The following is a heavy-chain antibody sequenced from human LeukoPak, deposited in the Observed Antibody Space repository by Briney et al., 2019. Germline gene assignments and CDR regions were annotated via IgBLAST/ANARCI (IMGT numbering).Heavy chain of an antibody. CDR2: INPNSGGT. J-gene: IGHJ6*03. Sequence: GASVKVSCKASGYTFTGYYMYWVRQAPGQGLEWMGWINPNSGGTNYAQKFQGRVTMTRDTSISTAYMELSRLRSDDTAVYYCARDGAGDDYGDYDFAGYYMDVWGKGTTVTVSS. D-gene: IGHD4-17*01. CDR3: ARDGAGDDYGDYDFAGYYMDV. CDR1: GYTFTGYY. V-gene: IGHV1-2*02.